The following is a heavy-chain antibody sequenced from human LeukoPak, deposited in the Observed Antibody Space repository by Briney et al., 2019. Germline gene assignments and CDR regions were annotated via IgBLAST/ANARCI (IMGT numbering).Heavy chain of an antibody. V-gene: IGHV3-21*01. J-gene: IGHJ4*02. D-gene: IGHD3-22*01. CDR2: ITRTSIYI. CDR1: GFSFNTYG. CDR3: ARVRYDSSGYYSIFDS. Sequence: GGSLRLSCAASGFSFNTYGMNWVRQAPGKGLEWVSSITRTSIYIHYADSLKGRFTISRDNAKNSLSLQMNSLRAEDTAVYYCARVRYDSSGYYSIFDSWGQGTLVTVSS.